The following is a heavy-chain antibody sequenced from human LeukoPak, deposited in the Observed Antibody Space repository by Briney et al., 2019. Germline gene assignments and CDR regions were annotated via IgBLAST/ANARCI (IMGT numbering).Heavy chain of an antibody. CDR1: GFTFSCYA. V-gene: IGHV3-23*01. D-gene: IGHD3-16*01. CDR2: IGGRGTST. CDR3: GKEGGA. Sequence: PGGSLRLSCAASGFTFSCYAMTWVRQAPGKGPEWVSAIGGRGTSTYYADSLGGRFTISRDNSKDMLYLQMNSLKVEDTATYYCGKEGGAWGQGTKVTVSS. J-gene: IGHJ5*02.